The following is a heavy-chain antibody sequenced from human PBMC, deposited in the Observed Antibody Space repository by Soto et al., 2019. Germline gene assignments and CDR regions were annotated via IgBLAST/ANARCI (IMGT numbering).Heavy chain of an antibody. V-gene: IGHV3-7*01. CDR3: AREQDYYDSSGYYSFDY. Sequence: QPGGSLRLSCAASGFTFSSYWMSWVRQAPGKGLERVANIKQDGSEKYYVDSVKGRFTISRDNAKNSLYLQMNSLRAEDTAVYYCAREQDYYDSSGYYSFDYWGQGTLVTVSS. CDR1: GFTFSSYW. CDR2: IKQDGSEK. D-gene: IGHD3-22*01. J-gene: IGHJ4*02.